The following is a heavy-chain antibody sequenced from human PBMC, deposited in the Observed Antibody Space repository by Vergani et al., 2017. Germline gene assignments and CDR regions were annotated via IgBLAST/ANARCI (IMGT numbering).Heavy chain of an antibody. V-gene: IGHV4-59*01. CDR2: ISYSGST. CDR1: GGSISSYY. J-gene: IGHJ4*02. D-gene: IGHD5-24*01. Sequence: QVQLQESGPGLVKPSETLSLTCTVSGGSISSYYWSWIRQPPGKGLEWIGYISYSGSTNYNPSLQSRVTMSVYTSKNQFSLKLSSVTAADTAVYYCARARRDGYNWGHFDYWGQGTRVTVSS. CDR3: ARARRDGYNWGHFDY.